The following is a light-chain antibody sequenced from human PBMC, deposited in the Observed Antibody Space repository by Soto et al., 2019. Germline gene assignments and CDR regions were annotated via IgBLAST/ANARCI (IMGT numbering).Light chain of an antibody. J-gene: IGKJ1*01. Sequence: EVVLTQSPGTLSVSPGESATLSCRASQSVRSNLAWYQQRPGQAPRLLIYDASTRATDIPARFSGSGSGTDFTLTISSLQSEDFAVYYCQHYNNWPTFGLGTKVDIK. CDR2: DAS. CDR3: QHYNNWPT. CDR1: QSVRSN. V-gene: IGKV3-15*01.